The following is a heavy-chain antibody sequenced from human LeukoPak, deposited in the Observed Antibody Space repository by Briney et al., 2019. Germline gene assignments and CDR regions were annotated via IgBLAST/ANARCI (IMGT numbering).Heavy chain of an antibody. Sequence: GGSLRLSCAASGFNFRSFIMNWVRQAPGKGLEWVSSITGTSNYRYYSVLVKGRFTISRDNARNSLYLQMNGLRVEDTAVYFCAIWETDQGGEFDSWGQGTLVTVSS. D-gene: IGHD3-16*01. CDR2: ITGTSNYR. CDR3: AIWETDQGGEFDS. J-gene: IGHJ4*02. CDR1: GFNFRSFI. V-gene: IGHV3-21*01.